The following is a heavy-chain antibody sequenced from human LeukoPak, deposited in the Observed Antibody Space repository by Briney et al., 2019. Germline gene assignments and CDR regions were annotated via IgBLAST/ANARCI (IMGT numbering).Heavy chain of an antibody. CDR1: GGSISSYY. CDR3: AKDPKPGDYQTSGY. D-gene: IGHD4-17*01. Sequence: SETLSLTCTVSGGSISSYYWSWIRQPPGKGLEWIGYIYYSGSTNYNPSLKSRVTISVDTSKNQFSLKLSSVTAADTAVYYCAKDPKPGDYQTSGYWGQGTLVTVSS. J-gene: IGHJ4*02. CDR2: IYYSGST. V-gene: IGHV4-59*01.